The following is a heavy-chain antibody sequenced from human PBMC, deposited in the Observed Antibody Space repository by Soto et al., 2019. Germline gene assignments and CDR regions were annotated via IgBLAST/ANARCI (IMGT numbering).Heavy chain of an antibody. CDR2: IWYDGSNK. CDR3: AREGRNWRFDY. J-gene: IGHJ4*02. CDR1: GFTFSSYV. Sequence: GGSLRLSCAASGFTFSSYVMHWVRQSPGKGLEWVAVIWYDGSNKYYADSVKGRFTISRDNSKNTLYLQMNSLRAEDTAVYYCAREGRNWRFDYWGQGTLVTVSS. V-gene: IGHV3-33*01. D-gene: IGHD1-1*01.